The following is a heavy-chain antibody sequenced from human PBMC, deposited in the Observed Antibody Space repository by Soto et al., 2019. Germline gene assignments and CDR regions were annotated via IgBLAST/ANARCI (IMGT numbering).Heavy chain of an antibody. CDR3: AKDSSGSHFDD. CDR2: ISYDGSNK. D-gene: IGHD3-22*01. J-gene: IGHJ4*02. CDR1: GFTFSSYG. V-gene: IGHV3-30*18. Sequence: QVQLVESGGGVVQPGRSLRLSCAASGFTFSSYGMHWVRQAPGKGLEWVAVISYDGSNKYYADSVKGRFTISRDNSKNTRYLQMNSLRAEDTAVYYCAKDSSGSHFDDWGQGTLVTVSS.